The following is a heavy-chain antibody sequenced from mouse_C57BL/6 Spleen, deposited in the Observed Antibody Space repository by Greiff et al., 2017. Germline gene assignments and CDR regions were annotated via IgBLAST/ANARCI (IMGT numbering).Heavy chain of an antibody. CDR3: ASEEWEISDEGDAMGFCC. D-gene: IGHD1-1*02. CDR1: GYTFTDYY. Sequence: EVQLQQSGAELVKPGASVKMSCKASGYTFTDYYMNWVKQSHGKSLEWIGHINPYNGGTSYNEKFKGKATLTVDKSSSTAYMELNSLTSEDSAVYDCASEEWEISDEGDAMGFCCWGTAATVTAAS. J-gene: IGHJ1*03. V-gene: IGHV1-19*01. CDR2: INPYNGGT.